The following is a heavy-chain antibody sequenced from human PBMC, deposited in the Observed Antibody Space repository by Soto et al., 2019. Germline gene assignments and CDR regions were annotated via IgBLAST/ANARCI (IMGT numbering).Heavy chain of an antibody. CDR2: ISGSGGSA. Sequence: GGSLRLSCAASGFTFGSHAMSWVRQAPGKGLEWVSGISGSGGSAYYADSVKGHFTISRDNSKNALYLQMNSLRAEDTAMYYCAKDLHYGGNSWGRGTLVTVYS. CDR3: AKDLHYGGNS. D-gene: IGHD4-17*01. J-gene: IGHJ4*02. CDR1: GFTFGSHA. V-gene: IGHV3-23*01.